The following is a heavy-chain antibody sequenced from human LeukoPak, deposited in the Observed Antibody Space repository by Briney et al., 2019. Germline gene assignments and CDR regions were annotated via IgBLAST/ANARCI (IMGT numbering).Heavy chain of an antibody. CDR1: GFTFSSYA. J-gene: IGHJ4*02. D-gene: IGHD6-13*01. Sequence: GGSLRLSCAASGFTFSSYAMHWVRQAPGKGLEWVSAISGSGGSTYYADSVKGRFTISRDNSKNTLYLQMNSLRAEDTAVYYCAKGSAAGYYFDYWGQGTLVTVSS. V-gene: IGHV3-23*01. CDR2: ISGSGGST. CDR3: AKGSAAGYYFDY.